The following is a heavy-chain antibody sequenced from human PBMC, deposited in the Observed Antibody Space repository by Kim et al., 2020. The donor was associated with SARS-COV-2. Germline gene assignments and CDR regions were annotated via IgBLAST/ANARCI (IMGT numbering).Heavy chain of an antibody. CDR3: ARVYKGTTYYDFWSGYNYYYGMDV. V-gene: IGHV3-30-3*01. CDR2: ISYDGSNK. Sequence: GGSLRLSCAASGFTFSSYAMHWVRQAPGKGLEWVAVISYDGSNKYYADSVKGRFTISRDNSKNTLYLQMNSLRAEDTAVYYCARVYKGTTYYDFWSGYNYYYGMDVGGQGPTVTVSS. J-gene: IGHJ6*02. D-gene: IGHD3-3*01. CDR1: GFTFSSYA.